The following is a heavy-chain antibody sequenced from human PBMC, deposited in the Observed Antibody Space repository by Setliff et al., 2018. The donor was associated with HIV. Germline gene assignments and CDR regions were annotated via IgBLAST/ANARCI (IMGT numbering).Heavy chain of an antibody. V-gene: IGHV1-69*05. J-gene: IGHJ4*02. CDR1: GGTFSSYG. D-gene: IGHD5-12*01. CDR2: STPILDTT. CDR3: ARDIGRRDGYLEIDY. Sequence: ASVKVSCKASGGTFSSYGTTWVRQAPGQGLEWMGGSTPILDTTNYAQKLQGRVTMTTDTSTSTAYMELRSLRSDDTAVYYCARDIGRRDGYLEIDYWGQGTLVTVSS.